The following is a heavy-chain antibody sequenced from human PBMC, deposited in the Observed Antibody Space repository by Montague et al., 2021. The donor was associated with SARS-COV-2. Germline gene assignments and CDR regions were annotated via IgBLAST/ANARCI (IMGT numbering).Heavy chain of an antibody. J-gene: IGHJ4*02. D-gene: IGHD3-16*01. CDR3: ARGDSSSLGY. Sequence: SLRLSCAASGFTVSSYWMHWVRQAPGKGLVWVSHINEDGTRTNYADSVEGRFTISRDSAKNTLFLQMNSLRVEDTAVYYCARGDSSSLGYWGQGILVTVAS. CDR1: GFTVSSYW. V-gene: IGHV3-74*01. CDR2: INEDGTRT.